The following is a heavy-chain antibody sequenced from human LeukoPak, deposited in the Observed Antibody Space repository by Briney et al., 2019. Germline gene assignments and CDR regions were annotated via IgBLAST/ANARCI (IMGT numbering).Heavy chain of an antibody. D-gene: IGHD1-26*01. CDR2: IRNDGSDK. J-gene: IGHJ4*02. CDR1: GFTFGSSD. CDR3: AKAVGASRPFDY. Sequence: GGSLRLSCAASGFTFGSSDMHWLRQAPGKGLEWVAFIRNDGSDKYYGDSVKGRVTISRDNSKNTLDLQMKSLRGEDTAVYYCAKAVGASRPFDYWGQGTLVTVSS. V-gene: IGHV3-30*02.